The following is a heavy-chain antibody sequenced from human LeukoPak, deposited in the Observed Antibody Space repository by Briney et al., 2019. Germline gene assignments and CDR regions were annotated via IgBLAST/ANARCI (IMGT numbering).Heavy chain of an antibody. CDR1: GGSISSYY. V-gene: IGHV4-59*08. J-gene: IGHJ4*02. Sequence: PSETLSLTCTVSGGSISSYYWSWIRQPPGKGLEWIGYIYYSGSTNYNPSLKSRVTISVDTSKNQFSLKLSSVTAADTAVYYCARGSGGYSGYDLRFDYWGQGTLVTVSS. CDR3: ARGSGGYSGYDLRFDY. CDR2: IYYSGST. D-gene: IGHD5-12*01.